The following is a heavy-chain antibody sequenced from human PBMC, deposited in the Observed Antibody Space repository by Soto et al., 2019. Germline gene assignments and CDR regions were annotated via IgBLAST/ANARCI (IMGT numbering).Heavy chain of an antibody. Sequence: QVQLQESGPGLVKLSQTLSLTCTVSGASISSGGYYWSWIRQHPGKGLGWIGYMYYSGTTYYNPSLKSRVTMLLDTSKNQFSLKLSSVTAADTAVYYCARLGYCSNTDCGPVGPWGQGILATVAS. CDR2: MYYSGTT. J-gene: IGHJ5*02. CDR1: GASISSGGYY. V-gene: IGHV4-31*03. CDR3: ARLGYCSNTDCGPVGP. D-gene: IGHD2-2*01.